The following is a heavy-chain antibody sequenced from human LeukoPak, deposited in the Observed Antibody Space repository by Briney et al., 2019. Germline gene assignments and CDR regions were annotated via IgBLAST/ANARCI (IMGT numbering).Heavy chain of an antibody. Sequence: PSETLSLTCTVSGYSISSGYYWGWIRQPPGKGLEWIGSIYHSGSTYYNPSLKSRVTISVDTSKNQFSLKLSSVTAADTAVYYCASSLGLLWGQGTLVTVSS. V-gene: IGHV4-38-2*02. CDR1: GYSISSGYY. D-gene: IGHD3-22*01. CDR3: ASSLGLL. J-gene: IGHJ4*02. CDR2: IYHSGST.